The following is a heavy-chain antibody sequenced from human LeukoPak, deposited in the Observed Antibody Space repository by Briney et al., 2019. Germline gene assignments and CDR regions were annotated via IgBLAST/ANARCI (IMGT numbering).Heavy chain of an antibody. CDR2: ISSSSSTI. Sequence: PGGSLRLSCAASGFTFSSYSMNWVRQAPGKGLEWVSYISSSSSTIYYADSVKGRFTISRDKAKNSLYLQMNSLRAEDTAVYYCARDRGYYDILTGYYTYWGQGTLVTVSS. D-gene: IGHD3-9*01. J-gene: IGHJ4*02. V-gene: IGHV3-48*01. CDR3: ARDRGYYDILTGYYTY. CDR1: GFTFSSYS.